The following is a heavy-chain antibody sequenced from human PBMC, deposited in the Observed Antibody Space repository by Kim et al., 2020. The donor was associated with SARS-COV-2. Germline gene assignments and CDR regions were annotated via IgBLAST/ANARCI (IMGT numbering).Heavy chain of an antibody. CDR3: ARDRDGMDV. J-gene: IGHJ6*02. V-gene: IGHV3-33*01. CDR1: GFTFSSSV. Sequence: GGSLRLSCAASGFTFSSSVMHWVRQAPGKGMEWVAVIWYDGSNKYYADSVKGRFTISRDNSKNTLYLQMNSLRAEDTAVYYCARDRDGMDVWGQGTTGTV. CDR2: IWYDGSNK.